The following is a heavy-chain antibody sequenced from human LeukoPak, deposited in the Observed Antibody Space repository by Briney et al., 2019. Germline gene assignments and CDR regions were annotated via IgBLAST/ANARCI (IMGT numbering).Heavy chain of an antibody. CDR1: GGTFSSYA. V-gene: IGHV1-69*05. CDR2: IIPIFGTA. CDR3: ARDRSTYYYDSSGPNDAFDI. Sequence: LVKVSCKASGGTFSSYAISWVRQAPGQGLEWMGGIIPIFGTANYAQKFQGRVTITTDESTSTAYMELSSLRSEDTAVYYCARDRSTYYYDSSGPNDAFDIWGQGTMVTVSS. J-gene: IGHJ3*02. D-gene: IGHD3-22*01.